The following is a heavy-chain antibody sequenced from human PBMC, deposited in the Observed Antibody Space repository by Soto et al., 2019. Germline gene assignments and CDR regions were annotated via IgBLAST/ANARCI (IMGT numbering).Heavy chain of an antibody. CDR1: GFTFSSYA. Sequence: GGSLRLSCAASGFTFSSYAMHWVRQAPGKGLEWVAVISYDGSNKYYADSVKGRFTISRDNSKNTLYLQMNSLRAEDTAVYYCLIEVADGYGMEVWGQGTSVTVSS. CDR3: LIEVADGYGMEV. D-gene: IGHD6-19*01. J-gene: IGHJ6*02. V-gene: IGHV3-30-3*01. CDR2: ISYDGSNK.